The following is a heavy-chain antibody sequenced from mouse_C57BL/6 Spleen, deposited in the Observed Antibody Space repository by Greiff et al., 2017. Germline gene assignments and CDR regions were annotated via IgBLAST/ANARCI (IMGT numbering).Heavy chain of an antibody. CDR2: IYPGDGDT. V-gene: IGHV1-82*01. CDR1: GYAFSSSW. CDR3: ASYVRGAMDY. J-gene: IGHJ4*01. D-gene: IGHD1-1*01. Sequence: VQLQESGPELVKPGASVKISCKASGYAFSSSWMXWVKQRPGKGLEWIGRIYPGDGDTNYNGKFKGKATLTADKSSSTAYMQLSSLTSEDSAVYFCASYVRGAMDYWGQGTSVTVSS.